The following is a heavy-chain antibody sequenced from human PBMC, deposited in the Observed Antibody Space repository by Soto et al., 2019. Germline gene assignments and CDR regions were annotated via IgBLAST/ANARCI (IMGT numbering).Heavy chain of an antibody. Sequence: PSETLSLTCTVSGGSISSDYWNWIRQPPGKGLEWIGYVYHSWSTKYNPSLKSRVTISVDTSKNQLSLKLSSVTAADTAVYYCARFGTTPNGNWFDPWGQGTLVTVSS. D-gene: IGHD3-10*01. V-gene: IGHV4-59*01. J-gene: IGHJ5*02. CDR2: VYHSWST. CDR1: GGSISSDY. CDR3: ARFGTTPNGNWFDP.